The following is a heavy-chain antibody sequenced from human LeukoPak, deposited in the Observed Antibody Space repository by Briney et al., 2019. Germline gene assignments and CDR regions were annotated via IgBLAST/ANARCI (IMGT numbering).Heavy chain of an antibody. CDR1: GFTFNNYG. CDR2: ISRDGGDT. J-gene: IGHJ6*03. D-gene: IGHD3-22*01. Sequence: PGGSLRLSCAASGFTFNNYGMSWVRQAPGRGLEWVSAISRDGGDTFYADSVRGRFTISRDNSKNTVYLQMNSLRAEDTAVYYCAKRAYDSSGYWVPSYYYMDVWGKGTTVTVSS. V-gene: IGHV3-23*01. CDR3: AKRAYDSSGYWVPSYYYMDV.